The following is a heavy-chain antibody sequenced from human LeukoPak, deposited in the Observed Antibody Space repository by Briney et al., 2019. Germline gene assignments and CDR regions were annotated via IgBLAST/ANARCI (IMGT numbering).Heavy chain of an antibody. Sequence: GGSLRLSCAASGFTVSSKYMSWVRQAPGKGLEWVSLIYTGDNTYYADSVKGRFTISRDKSKNTLYLQMNSLTVEDTAVYFCATEGGTTFSNYFDYWGQGTLVTVSS. CDR1: GFTVSSKY. D-gene: IGHD2/OR15-2a*01. CDR2: IYTGDNT. CDR3: ATEGGTTFSNYFDY. J-gene: IGHJ4*02. V-gene: IGHV3-66*01.